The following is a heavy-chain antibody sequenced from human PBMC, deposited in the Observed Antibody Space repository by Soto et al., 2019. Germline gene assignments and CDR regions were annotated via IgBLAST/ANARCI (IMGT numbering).Heavy chain of an antibody. CDR2: IYSGGGK. CDR1: GFTVTAHY. Sequence: PVGSLRLSCAASGFTVTAHYVAWVRQAPGRGLEWVPLIYSGGGKYYADSVKGRFTISRDTSEKTFYLQMNSLRSEDTAVYYCARSDPAYAYGLNVWGQGTTVTVSS. CDR3: ARSDPAYAYGLNV. V-gene: IGHV3-53*01. J-gene: IGHJ6*02. D-gene: IGHD3-10*01.